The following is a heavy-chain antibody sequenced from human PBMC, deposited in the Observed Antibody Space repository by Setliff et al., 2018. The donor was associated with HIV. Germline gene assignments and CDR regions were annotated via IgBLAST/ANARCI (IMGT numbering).Heavy chain of an antibody. CDR1: GGSISSGSYY. V-gene: IGHV4-39*01. CDR3: ARTKTEMGYYYGMDV. J-gene: IGHJ6*02. CDR2: IYYSGST. Sequence: PSETLSLTCIVSGGSISSGSYYWGWIRQPPGKGLEWIGSIYYSGSTYYNPSLQSRVTISVDTSKNLFSLRLSSVTASDTAVYYCARTKTEMGYYYGMDVWGQGTTVTVSS. D-gene: IGHD1-1*01.